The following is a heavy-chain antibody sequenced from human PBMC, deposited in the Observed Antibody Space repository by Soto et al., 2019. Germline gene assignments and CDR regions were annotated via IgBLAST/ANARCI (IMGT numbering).Heavy chain of an antibody. V-gene: IGHV1-46*01. Sequence: QVQLVQSGAEVKKPGASVKVSCKASGYTFTSYYMHWVRQAPGQGLEWMGIINPSGGSTSYAQKFQGRVTMTRDTSTSTVYMELSSLRSEDTALYYCARDLGGYYFDYWGQGTLVTVSS. CDR2: INPSGGST. CDR1: GYTFTSYY. D-gene: IGHD3-16*01. J-gene: IGHJ4*02. CDR3: ARDLGGYYFDY.